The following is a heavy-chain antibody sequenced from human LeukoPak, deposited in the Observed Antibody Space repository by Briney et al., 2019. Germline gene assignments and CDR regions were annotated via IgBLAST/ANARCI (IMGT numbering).Heavy chain of an antibody. D-gene: IGHD5/OR15-5a*01. CDR2: IYYSGST. Sequence: SETLSLTCTVSGGSVSSGSYYWSWIRQPPGKGLEWIGYIYYSGSTNYNPSLKSRVTISVDTSKNQFSLKLSSVTAADTAVYYCAREAPSVVWLGTYYYGMDVWGQGTTVTVSS. J-gene: IGHJ6*02. CDR1: GGSVSSGSYY. CDR3: AREAPSVVWLGTYYYGMDV. V-gene: IGHV4-61*01.